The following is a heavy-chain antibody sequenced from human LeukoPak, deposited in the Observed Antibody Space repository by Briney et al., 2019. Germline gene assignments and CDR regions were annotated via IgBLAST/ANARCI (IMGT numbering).Heavy chain of an antibody. CDR3: ARHSVSAPPYYYYYMDV. CDR2: ISSSSSYI. Sequence: GGSLRLSCAASGFTFSSYSMNRVRQAPGKGLEWVSSISSSSSYIYYADSVKGRFTISRDNAKNSLYLQMNSLRAEDTAVYYCARHSVSAPPYYYYYMDVWGKGTTVTISS. D-gene: IGHD2-15*01. CDR1: GFTFSSYS. V-gene: IGHV3-21*01. J-gene: IGHJ6*03.